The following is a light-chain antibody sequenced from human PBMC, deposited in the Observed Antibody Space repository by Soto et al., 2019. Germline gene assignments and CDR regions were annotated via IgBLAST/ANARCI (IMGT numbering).Light chain of an antibody. J-gene: IGKJ4*01. CDR2: KAS. CDR3: QRYNTYPLS. Sequence: DIQMTQSPSTLSASVGDRVTITCRASQSISTWLVWYQQKPGKAPKLLIYKASNLEGGVPSRFSGSGSGTEFTITINSLQPDDFGTYYCQRYNTYPLSFGGGTTVEIK. CDR1: QSISTW. V-gene: IGKV1-5*03.